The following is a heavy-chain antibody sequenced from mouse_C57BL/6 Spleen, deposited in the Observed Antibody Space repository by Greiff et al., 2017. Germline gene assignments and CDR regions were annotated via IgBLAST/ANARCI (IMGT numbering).Heavy chain of an antibody. J-gene: IGHJ3*01. D-gene: IGHD2-2*01. Sequence: VQLQQSGAELVRPGASVTLSCKASGYTFTDYEMHWVKQTPVHGLEWIGAIDPVTGGTAYNQKFTGMAILTADKSSSTAYMELRSLTSEDSAVYYCTRSLGLPAWFAYWGQGTLVTVSA. V-gene: IGHV1-15*01. CDR3: TRSLGLPAWFAY. CDR2: IDPVTGGT. CDR1: GYTFTDYE.